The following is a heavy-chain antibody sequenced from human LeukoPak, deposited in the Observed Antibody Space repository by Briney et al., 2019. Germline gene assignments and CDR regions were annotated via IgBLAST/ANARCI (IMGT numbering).Heavy chain of an antibody. CDR1: GYTFTGYY. V-gene: IGHV1-2*02. CDR2: INPNSGGT. CDR3: ARDEVARLSGLIDY. D-gene: IGHD4/OR15-4a*01. J-gene: IGHJ4*02. Sequence: ASVKVSCKASGYTFTGYYMHWVRQAPGQGLEWMGWINPNSGGTNYAQKFQGRVTMTRDTSISTAYMELSRLRSDDTAVYYCARDEVARLSGLIDYWGQGTLVTVSS.